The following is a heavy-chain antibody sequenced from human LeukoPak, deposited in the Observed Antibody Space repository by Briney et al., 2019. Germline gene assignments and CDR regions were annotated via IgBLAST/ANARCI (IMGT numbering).Heavy chain of an antibody. Sequence: QTGGSLRLSCAASGFTFSSYAMSWVRQAPGKGLEWVSAISGSGGSTYYADSVKGRFTISRDNSKNTLYLQMNSLRAEDTAVYYCAKDRGDIVVVVAATSFPELDYWGQGTLVTVSS. CDR3: AKDRGDIVVVVAATSFPELDY. D-gene: IGHD2-15*01. J-gene: IGHJ4*02. V-gene: IGHV3-23*01. CDR1: GFTFSSYA. CDR2: ISGSGGST.